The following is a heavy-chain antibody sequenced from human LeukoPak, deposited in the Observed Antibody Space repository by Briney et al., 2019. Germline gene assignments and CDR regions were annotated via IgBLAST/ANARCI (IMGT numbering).Heavy chain of an antibody. CDR3: ARGAVVVIPRGAFDI. V-gene: IGHV4-31*03. CDR1: GGSISSGGYC. Sequence: TPSETLSLTCTVSGGSISSGGYCWSWIRQHPGKGLEWIGYIYYSGSTYYNPSLKSRVTISVDTSKNQFSLKLSSVTAADTAVYYCARGAVVVIPRGAFDIWGQGTMVTVSS. D-gene: IGHD3-22*01. J-gene: IGHJ3*02. CDR2: IYYSGST.